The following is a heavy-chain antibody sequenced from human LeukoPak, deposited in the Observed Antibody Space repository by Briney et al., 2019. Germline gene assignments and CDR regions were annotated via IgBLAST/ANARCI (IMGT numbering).Heavy chain of an antibody. Sequence: GRSLRLSCAASGFTFSSYGMHWVRQAPGKGLEWVAVISYDGSNKYYADSVKGRFTISRDNSKNTLYLQMNSLRAEDTAVYYCARGTGYCSGGSCYADYWGQGTLVTVSS. J-gene: IGHJ4*02. CDR1: GFTFSSYG. D-gene: IGHD2-15*01. V-gene: IGHV3-30*03. CDR3: ARGTGYCSGGSCYADY. CDR2: ISYDGSNK.